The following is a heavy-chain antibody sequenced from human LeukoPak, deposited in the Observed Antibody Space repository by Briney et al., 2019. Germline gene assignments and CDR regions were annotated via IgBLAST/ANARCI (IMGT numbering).Heavy chain of an antibody. CDR1: GGSISSYY. V-gene: IGHV4-59*01. CDR2: FYHSGGT. J-gene: IGHJ4*02. Sequence: SETLSLTCTVSGGSISSYYLSWMRQLPGKGLEWIGYFYHSGGTNYNPSLQGRVTMSIDTSKNQFSLKLTSVTTADTAVYYCARSVRSTRFSLWKYWGQGTLVTVSS. D-gene: IGHD3-10*02. CDR3: ARSVRSTRFSLWKY.